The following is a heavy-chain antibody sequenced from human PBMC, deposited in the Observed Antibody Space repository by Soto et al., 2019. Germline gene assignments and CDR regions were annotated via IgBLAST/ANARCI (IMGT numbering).Heavy chain of an antibody. V-gene: IGHV3-23*01. CDR3: ARRGSGSDYDY. Sequence: EVQLLESGGGLVQPGGSLRLSCAASVFTFSSYAMRCVRQAPVKGLEWVSAISGSGDSTYYADSVKGRFTISRDNSKNTLYLQMNSLRAEDTAVYYCARRGSGSDYDYWGQGTLVTVSS. D-gene: IGHD1-26*01. J-gene: IGHJ4*02. CDR1: VFTFSSYA. CDR2: ISGSGDST.